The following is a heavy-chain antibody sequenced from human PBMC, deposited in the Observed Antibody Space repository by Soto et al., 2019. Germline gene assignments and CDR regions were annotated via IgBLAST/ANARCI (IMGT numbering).Heavy chain of an antibody. CDR3: ARRPMIVVGDAFDI. Sequence: VTRSVEGCGWSVSSYWIGWVRQITGKGLEWMGIIYPGDSDTRYSPSFQGQVTISADKSISTAYLQWSSLKASDTAMYYCARRPMIVVGDAFDIWGQGTMVTVSS. V-gene: IGHV5-51*01. D-gene: IGHD3-22*01. J-gene: IGHJ3*02. CDR2: IYPGDSDT. CDR1: GWSVSSYW.